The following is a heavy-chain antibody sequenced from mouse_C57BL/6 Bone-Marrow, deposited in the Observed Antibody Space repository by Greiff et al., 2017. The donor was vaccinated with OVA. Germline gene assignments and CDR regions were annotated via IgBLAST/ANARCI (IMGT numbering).Heavy chain of an antibody. V-gene: IGHV1-81*01. CDR1: GYTFTSYG. J-gene: IGHJ3*01. CDR2: IYPRSGNT. CDR3: ASRIYYYGSSEAY. Sequence: QVQLQQSGAELARPGASVKLSCKASGYTFTSYGISWVKQRTGQGLEWIGEIYPRSGNTYYNEKFKGKATLTADKSSSTAYMELHSLTSEDSAVYFCASRIYYYGSSEAYWGQGTLVTVSA. D-gene: IGHD1-1*01.